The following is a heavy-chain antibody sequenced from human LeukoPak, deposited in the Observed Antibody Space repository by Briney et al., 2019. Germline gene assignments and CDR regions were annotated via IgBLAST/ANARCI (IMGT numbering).Heavy chain of an antibody. CDR1: GFTFSNFV. CDR3: ARLVGYYFDY. Sequence: GGSLRLSCAASGFTFSNFVMNWVRQAPGKGLEWVSSISGSGVSTSYADSVKGRFTISRDNSENTLYLQMSSLRVEDTAVYYCARLVGYYFDYWGQGTLVTVSS. V-gene: IGHV3-23*01. CDR2: ISGSGVST. J-gene: IGHJ4*02. D-gene: IGHD3-9*01.